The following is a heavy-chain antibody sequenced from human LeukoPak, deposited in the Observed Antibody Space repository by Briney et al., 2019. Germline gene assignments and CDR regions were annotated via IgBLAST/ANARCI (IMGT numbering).Heavy chain of an antibody. V-gene: IGHV4-39*07. CDR3: ARAWGISLLFDY. Sequence: SETLSLTCTVSGGSISSSSYYWGWIRQPPGKGLEWIGSIYYSGSTYYNPSLKSRVTISVDTSKNQFSLKLSSVTAADTAVYYCARAWGISLLFDYWGQGTLVTVSS. CDR2: IYYSGST. D-gene: IGHD7-27*01. J-gene: IGHJ4*02. CDR1: GGSISSSSYY.